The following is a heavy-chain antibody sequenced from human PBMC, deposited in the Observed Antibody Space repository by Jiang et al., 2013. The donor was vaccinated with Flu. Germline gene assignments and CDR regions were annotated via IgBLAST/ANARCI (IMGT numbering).Heavy chain of an antibody. Sequence: GAEVKKPGSSVKVSCKASGGTFSSYAISWVRQAPGQGLEWMGGIIPIFGTANYAQKFQGRVTITADKSTSTAYMELSSLRSEDTAVYYCASRYDILTGQTQHYYYYYGMDVWGQGTTVTVSS. CDR3: ASRYDILTGQTQHYYYYYGMDV. V-gene: IGHV1-69*06. CDR1: GGTFSSYA. CDR2: IIPIFGTA. J-gene: IGHJ6*02. D-gene: IGHD3-9*01.